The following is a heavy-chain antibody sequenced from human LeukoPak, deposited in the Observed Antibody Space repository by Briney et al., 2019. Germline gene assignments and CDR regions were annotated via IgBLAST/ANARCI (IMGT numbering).Heavy chain of an antibody. CDR2: INPNSGDT. V-gene: IGHV1-2*02. CDR1: GYSFTAHY. Sequence: ASVKVSCKASGYSFTAHYIHWLRQAPGHGLEWMGWINPNSGDTNFAQKFQGRVTVTGDTSINTAYMELSSLRSDDTAVYYCARVPRIAAAGDAFDIWGQGTMVTVSS. CDR3: ARVPRIAAAGDAFDI. D-gene: IGHD6-13*01. J-gene: IGHJ3*02.